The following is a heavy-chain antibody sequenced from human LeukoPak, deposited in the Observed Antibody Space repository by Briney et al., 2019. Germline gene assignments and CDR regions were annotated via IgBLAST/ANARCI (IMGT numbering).Heavy chain of an antibody. CDR2: INIDGSEK. Sequence: GGYLRLSCVASGFTFRSHWMSWVRQAPGKELKWVANINIDGSEKYYVDSVMGRFTVSRDNAETSLYLQINSLRADDTAVYFCARDSEHSSSFAFDIWGLGTMVTVSS. CDR3: ARDSEHSSSFAFDI. D-gene: IGHD6-13*01. CDR1: GFTFRSHW. J-gene: IGHJ3*02. V-gene: IGHV3-7*01.